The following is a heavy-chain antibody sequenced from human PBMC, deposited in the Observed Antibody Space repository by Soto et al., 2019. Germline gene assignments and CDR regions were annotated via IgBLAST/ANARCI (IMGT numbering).Heavy chain of an antibody. CDR3: ARGGVTRYNLNDVHRGYFDY. CDR2: INHSGST. J-gene: IGHJ4*02. D-gene: IGHD1-1*01. V-gene: IGHV4-34*01. CDR1: GGSFSGYY. Sequence: SETLSLTCAVYGGSFSGYYWSWIRQPPGKGLEWIGEINHSGSTNYNPSLKSRVTISVDTSKNQFSLKLSSVTAADTAVYYCARGGVTRYNLNDVHRGYFDYWGQGTLVTAPS.